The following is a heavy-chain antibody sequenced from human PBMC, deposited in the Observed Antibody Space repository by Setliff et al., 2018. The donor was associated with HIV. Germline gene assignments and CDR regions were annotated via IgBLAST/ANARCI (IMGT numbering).Heavy chain of an antibody. D-gene: IGHD2-2*02. Sequence: SETLSLTCAVSGYSISSGYYWSWIRQPAGKGLEWIGRIYTSGSTNYNPSLKSRVTISLDTSKNQFSLKLSSVTAADTAVYYCARGNLALYLDSWGQGTLVTVSS. CDR3: ARGNLALYLDS. J-gene: IGHJ3*02. V-gene: IGHV4-61*02. CDR2: IYTSGST. CDR1: GYSISSGYY.